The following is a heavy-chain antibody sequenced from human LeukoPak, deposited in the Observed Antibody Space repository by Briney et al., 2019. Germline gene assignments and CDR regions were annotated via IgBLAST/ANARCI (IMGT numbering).Heavy chain of an antibody. Sequence: PGGSLRLSCAASGFTFSNYGMHWVRQAPGKGLEWVAVISYDGDNKYYGDSVKGRFTISRDNSKNTLFLQMNSLRAEDTAVYYCAKIDAVGSGGYYYFDTWGQGTLVTVSS. D-gene: IGHD3-10*01. CDR2: ISYDGDNK. J-gene: IGHJ4*02. CDR1: GFTFSNYG. V-gene: IGHV3-30*18. CDR3: AKIDAVGSGGYYYFDT.